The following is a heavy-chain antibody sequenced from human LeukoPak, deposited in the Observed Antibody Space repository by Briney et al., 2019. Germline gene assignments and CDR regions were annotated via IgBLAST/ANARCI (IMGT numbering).Heavy chain of an antibody. V-gene: IGHV1-2*02. D-gene: IGHD2-15*01. Sequence: ASVKVSCKASGYTFTGYYIHWVRQAPGHGLEWMGWTNPNTGGTDYAQKFQGRVTMTRDTSISTAYMELSRLTSDDTAVYYCARDPIVVAATFLVNWFDPWGQGTLVTVSS. CDR3: ARDPIVVAATFLVNWFDP. CDR2: TNPNTGGT. J-gene: IGHJ5*02. CDR1: GYTFTGYY.